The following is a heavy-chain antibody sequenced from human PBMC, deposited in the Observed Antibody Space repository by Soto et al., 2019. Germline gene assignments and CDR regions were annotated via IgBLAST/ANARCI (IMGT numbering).Heavy chain of an antibody. CDR2: ISQTETT. Sequence: TSETLSLTCVVYGEPFGGFYWSWVRQSPGKGLEWIGEISQTETTAYSPSLKSRVSISADTSKKQFSLTLTPVTAADTAVYYCVHSPNVAVDHWGHGTLVTVSS. J-gene: IGHJ4*01. D-gene: IGHD2-15*01. CDR1: GEPFGGFY. V-gene: IGHV4-34*01. CDR3: VHSPNVAVDH.